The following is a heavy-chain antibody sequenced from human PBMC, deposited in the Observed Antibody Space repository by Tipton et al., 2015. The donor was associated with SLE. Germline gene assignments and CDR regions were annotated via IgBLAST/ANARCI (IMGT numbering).Heavy chain of an antibody. V-gene: IGHV3-48*03. D-gene: IGHD6-19*01. CDR1: GFTLSTYE. CDR2: ITNTGSAM. CDR3: ARELVSVGGDASDL. Sequence: SLRLSCTASGFTLSTYEMNWVRQAPGKRLEWLSYITNTGSAMFYADSVRGRFTISRDNAKNSLYLQMNSLRVDDTAVYYCARELVSVGGDASDLWGQGTMVTVFS. J-gene: IGHJ3*01.